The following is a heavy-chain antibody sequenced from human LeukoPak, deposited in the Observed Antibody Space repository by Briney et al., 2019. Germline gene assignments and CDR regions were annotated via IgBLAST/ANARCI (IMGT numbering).Heavy chain of an antibody. V-gene: IGHV5-51*01. Sequence: GESLKISCKGFGYSFTSHWIGWVRQMPGKGLEWMGIIYPGDSETRYSPSFQGQVTISADKSTNTAYLQWSSLKASDTAMYYCARHREFWTMAGTGGLNDVFDIWGQGTMVTVSS. D-gene: IGHD6-19*01. CDR3: ARHREFWTMAGTGGLNDVFDI. CDR2: IYPGDSET. CDR1: GYSFTSHW. J-gene: IGHJ3*02.